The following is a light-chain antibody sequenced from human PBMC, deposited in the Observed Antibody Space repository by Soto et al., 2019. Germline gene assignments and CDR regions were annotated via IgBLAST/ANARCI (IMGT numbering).Light chain of an antibody. CDR3: LLSYSVALYVV. J-gene: IGLJ2*01. CDR1: TGAVTSGHY. V-gene: IGLV7-46*01. Sequence: QAVVTQEPSLTVSPGGTVTLTCGSSTGAVTSGHYPYWFQQKPGQAPRTLIYDTSNKHSWTPARFSGSLLGGKSALTLSGAQPEDEAEYYCLLSYSVALYVVYGGGTKLTVL. CDR2: DTS.